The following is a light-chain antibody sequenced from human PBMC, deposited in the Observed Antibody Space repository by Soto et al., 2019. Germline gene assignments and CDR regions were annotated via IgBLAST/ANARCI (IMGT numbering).Light chain of an antibody. CDR3: QQDSYRPPIT. CDR1: QSVSSS. Sequence: SPGALYVTQRARATLSCRAGQSVSSSFLARYQQKLGQAPRLLIYGASSRATGIPARFSGSGSGTEFTLTISSFLSEDFAASYCQQDSYRPPITSGHRTRLEIK. V-gene: IGKV3-15*01. J-gene: IGKJ5*01. CDR2: GAS.